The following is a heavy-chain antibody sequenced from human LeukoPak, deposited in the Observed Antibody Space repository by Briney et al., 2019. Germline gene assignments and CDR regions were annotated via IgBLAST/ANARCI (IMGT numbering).Heavy chain of an antibody. CDR3: AKWGDYDILTGYYDSDY. CDR2: VSGRDDST. V-gene: IGHV3-23*01. Sequence: GGSLRLSCAASGFTFSNYAMSWVRQAPGKGLEWVSAVSGRDDSTHYADSVKGRFTISRDNSKNTLYLQMNSLRAEDTAVYYCAKWGDYDILTGYYDSDYWGQGTLVTVSS. D-gene: IGHD3-9*01. J-gene: IGHJ4*02. CDR1: GFTFSNYA.